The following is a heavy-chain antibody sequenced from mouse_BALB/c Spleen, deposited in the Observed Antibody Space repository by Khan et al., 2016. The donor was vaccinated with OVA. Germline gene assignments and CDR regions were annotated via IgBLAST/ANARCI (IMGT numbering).Heavy chain of an antibody. Sequence: LVESGAELARPGASVKMSCKASGYTFTTYTIHWVKQGPGQGLEWIGYIIPTNDYANYNQKFKDRATLTADKSSSTAYMQLSSLTSEDSALYYCAREGAYYRSDGWFAYWGQGTLVTVSA. CDR2: IIPTNDYA. CDR3: AREGAYYRSDGWFAY. V-gene: IGHV1-4*01. J-gene: IGHJ3*01. CDR1: GYTFTTYT. D-gene: IGHD2-14*01.